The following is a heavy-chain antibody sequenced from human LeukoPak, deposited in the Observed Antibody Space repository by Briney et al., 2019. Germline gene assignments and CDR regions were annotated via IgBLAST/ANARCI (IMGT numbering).Heavy chain of an antibody. CDR3: AKTWVMVAATPNFDY. V-gene: IGHV3-23*01. Sequence: GASLRLSCAASGFTFSSYAISWVRQAPGKGLEWVSTISGSGSNTYYADSVTGRFTISRDNSKNTLSLQMNSLRAEDTALYYCAKTWVMVAATPNFDYWGQGTQVTVSS. J-gene: IGHJ4*02. CDR2: ISGSGSNT. D-gene: IGHD2-15*01. CDR1: GFTFSSYA.